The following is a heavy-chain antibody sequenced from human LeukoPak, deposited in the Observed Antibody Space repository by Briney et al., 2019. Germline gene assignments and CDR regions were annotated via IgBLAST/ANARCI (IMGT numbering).Heavy chain of an antibody. J-gene: IGHJ4*02. CDR2: IIPIFGTA. D-gene: IGHD3-3*01. CDR3: ARDMGFLEWLPFH. CDR1: GGTFSSYA. Sequence: ASEKVSCKASGGTFSSYAISWVRQAPGQGLERMGGIIPIFGTANYAQKFQGRVTITTDESTSTAYMELSSLRSEDTAVYYCARDMGFLEWLPFHWGQGTLVTVSS. V-gene: IGHV1-69*05.